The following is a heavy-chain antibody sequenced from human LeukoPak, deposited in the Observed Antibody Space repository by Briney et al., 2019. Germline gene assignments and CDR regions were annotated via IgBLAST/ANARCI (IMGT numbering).Heavy chain of an antibody. Sequence: GASVKVSCKASGYTFTSYYMHWVRQAPGQGLEWMGIINPSGGSTSYAQKFQGRVTMTRDTSTSTVYMELSSLRSEDTAVYYCARDSPIEPSSSEPEYFQHWGQGTLVTVSS. D-gene: IGHD6-13*01. CDR3: ARDSPIEPSSSEPEYFQH. CDR1: GYTFTSYY. CDR2: INPSGGST. V-gene: IGHV1-46*01. J-gene: IGHJ1*01.